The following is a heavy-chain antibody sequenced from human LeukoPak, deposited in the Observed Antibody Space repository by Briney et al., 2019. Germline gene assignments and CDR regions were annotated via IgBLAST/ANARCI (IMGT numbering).Heavy chain of an antibody. J-gene: IGHJ4*02. CDR2: ISGGNGNT. CDR3: ARDLPLGSMGGSAFDL. Sequence: ASVKVSCKTSGYTFTNFGIGWVRQAPGQGLEWMGWISGGNGNTDYPQTLQDRFTMTTDTSTNPAYMELRNLRSDDTAVYYCARDLPLGSMGGSAFDLWGQGTLVIVSS. V-gene: IGHV1-18*01. D-gene: IGHD2-15*01. CDR1: GYTFTNFG.